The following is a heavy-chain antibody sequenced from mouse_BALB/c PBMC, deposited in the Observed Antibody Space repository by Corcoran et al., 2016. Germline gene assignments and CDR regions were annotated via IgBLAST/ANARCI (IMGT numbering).Heavy chain of an antibody. D-gene: IGHD1-1*01. Sequence: QVTLKESGPGILQPSQTLSLPCSFSGFSLSTSGMGVSWIRQPSGKGLEWLAHIYWDDDKRYNPSLKSRLTISKDTSSNQVFLKNTSVDTADTATYYCARKDSPYYGSSFDYWGQGTTLTVSS. CDR2: IYWDDDK. CDR1: GFSLSTSGMG. J-gene: IGHJ2*01. V-gene: IGHV8-12*01. CDR3: ARKDSPYYGSSFDY.